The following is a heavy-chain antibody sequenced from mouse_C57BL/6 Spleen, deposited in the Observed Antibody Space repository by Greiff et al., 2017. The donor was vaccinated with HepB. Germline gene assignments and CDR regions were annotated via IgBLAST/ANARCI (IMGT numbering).Heavy chain of an antibody. CDR2: IWSDGST. J-gene: IGHJ4*01. CDR3: ARQGDYYGSSYVGYAMDY. D-gene: IGHD1-1*01. CDR1: GFSLTSYG. Sequence: VHLVESGPGLVAPSQSLSITCTVSGFSLTSYGVHWVRQPPGKGLEWLVVIWSDGSTTYNSALKSRLSISKDNSKSQVFLKMNSLQTDDTAMYYCARQGDYYGSSYVGYAMDYWGQGTSVTVSS. V-gene: IGHV2-6-1*01.